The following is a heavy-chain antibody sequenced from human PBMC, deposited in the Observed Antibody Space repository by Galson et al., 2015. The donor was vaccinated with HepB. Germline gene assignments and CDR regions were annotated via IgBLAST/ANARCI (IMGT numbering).Heavy chain of an antibody. V-gene: IGHV3-23*01. J-gene: IGHJ4*02. D-gene: IGHD3-16*02. CDR1: GFTFSSYA. Sequence: SLRLSCAASGFTFSSYAMSWVRQAPGKGLEWVSAISGSGGSTYYADSVKGRFTISRDNSKNTLYLQMNSLRAEDTAVYYCANSFVDDYVWGSYRYKVPWWGQGTLVTVSS. CDR2: ISGSGGST. CDR3: ANSFVDDYVWGSYRYKVPW.